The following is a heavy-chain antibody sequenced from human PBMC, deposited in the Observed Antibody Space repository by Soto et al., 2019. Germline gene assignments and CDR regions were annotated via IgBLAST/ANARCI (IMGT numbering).Heavy chain of an antibody. D-gene: IGHD6-6*01. Sequence: PGESLKISCKGSGYSFTSYWIGWVRQMPGKGLEWMGIIYPGDSDTRYSPSFQGQVTISADKSISTAYLQWSSLKASDTAMYYCAIRRSYSSSSGGYYYYYMDVWGKGTTVTVSS. CDR2: IYPGDSDT. V-gene: IGHV5-51*01. CDR3: AIRRSYSSSSGGYYYYYMDV. J-gene: IGHJ6*03. CDR1: GYSFTSYW.